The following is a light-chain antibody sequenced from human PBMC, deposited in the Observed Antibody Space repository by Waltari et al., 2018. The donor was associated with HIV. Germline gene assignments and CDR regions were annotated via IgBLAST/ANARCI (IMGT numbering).Light chain of an antibody. V-gene: IGLV1-51*01. Sequence: QSVLTQPPSVSAAPGPKVTISCSGSSPNIGNNYVSWYQHLPGTTPQPLHYENNKRPSGIPDRFSGSKSDTSATLGITGLQTGDEADYYCGTWDSSLSVGGVFGGGTKLTVL. CDR2: ENN. CDR3: GTWDSSLSVGGV. CDR1: SPNIGNNY. J-gene: IGLJ2*01.